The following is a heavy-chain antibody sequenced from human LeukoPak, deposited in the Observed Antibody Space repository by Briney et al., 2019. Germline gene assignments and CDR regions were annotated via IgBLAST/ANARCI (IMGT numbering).Heavy chain of an antibody. CDR2: ISSSSSYI. D-gene: IGHD6-19*01. J-gene: IGHJ4*02. CDR3: ARPFTGYSSGWYYFDY. CDR1: GFTFSSYS. V-gene: IGHV3-21*01. Sequence: PGRSLRLSCAASGFTFSSYSMNWVRQAPGKGLEWVSSISSSSSYIYYADSVKGRFTISRDNAKNSLYLQMNSLRAEDTAVYYCARPFTGYSSGWYYFDYWGQGTLVTVSS.